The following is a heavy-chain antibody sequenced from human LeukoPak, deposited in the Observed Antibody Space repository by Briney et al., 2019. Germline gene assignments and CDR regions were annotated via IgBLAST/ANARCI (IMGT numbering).Heavy chain of an antibody. Sequence: ASVKVSCKASGGTFSSYAISWVRQAPGQGLEWMGWIHTNTGNPTYAQGFTGRFVFSLDTSVSTAYLQISSLKAEDTAVYYCARSLTVAGYYYYYMDVWGKGTAVTVSS. J-gene: IGHJ6*03. CDR2: IHTNTGNP. V-gene: IGHV7-4-1*02. CDR1: GGTFSSYA. CDR3: ARSLTVAGYYYYYMDV. D-gene: IGHD6-19*01.